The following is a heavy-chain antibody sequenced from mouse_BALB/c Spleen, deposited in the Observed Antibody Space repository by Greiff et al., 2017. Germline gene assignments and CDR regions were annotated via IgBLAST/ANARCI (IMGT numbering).Heavy chain of an antibody. Sequence: VQLKESGAELVRPGALVKLSCKASGFNIKDYYMHWVKQRPEQGLEWIGWIDPENGNTIYDPKLQGKASITADTSSNTAYLQLSSLTSEDTAVYYCARGFDDWGQGTTLTVSS. V-gene: IGHV14-1*02. CDR2: IDPENGNT. CDR3: ARGFDD. J-gene: IGHJ2*01. CDR1: GFNIKDYY.